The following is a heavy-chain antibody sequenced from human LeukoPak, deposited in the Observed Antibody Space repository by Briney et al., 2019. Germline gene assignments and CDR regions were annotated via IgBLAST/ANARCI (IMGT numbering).Heavy chain of an antibody. CDR2: FDPEDGET. J-gene: IGHJ4*02. V-gene: IGHV1-24*01. Sequence: ASVKVSCKVSGYTLTELSMHWVRQAPGKGLEWMGGFDPEDGETIYAQKFQGRVTMTEDTSTDTAYMELSSLRSEDTAVYYCATDLLLDSEVVFDYWGQGTLVTVSS. D-gene: IGHD3-22*01. CDR1: GYTLTELS. CDR3: ATDLLLDSEVVFDY.